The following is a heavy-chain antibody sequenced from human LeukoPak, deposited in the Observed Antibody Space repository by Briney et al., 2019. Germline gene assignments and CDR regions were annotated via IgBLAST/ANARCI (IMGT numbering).Heavy chain of an antibody. Sequence: ASVKVSCKASGYTFTSYGISWVRQAPGQGLEWMGWISAYNVNANFAQKLQGRVTMTTDTSTNTAYMELRSLRSDDTAVYYCARINSGSREQPHWGQGTQVTVSS. CDR2: ISAYNVNA. J-gene: IGHJ1*01. CDR1: GYTFTSYG. CDR3: ARINSGSREQPH. V-gene: IGHV1-18*01. D-gene: IGHD1-26*01.